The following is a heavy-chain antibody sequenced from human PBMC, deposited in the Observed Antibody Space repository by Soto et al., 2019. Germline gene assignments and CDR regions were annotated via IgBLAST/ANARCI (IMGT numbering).Heavy chain of an antibody. J-gene: IGHJ4*02. Sequence: QVQLVESGGGVVQPGRSLRLSCAASGFTFSSYGMHWVRQAPGKGLEWVAVISYDGSNKYYADSVKGRFTISRDNSKNTLYLQMNSLRAEDTAVYYCAKDRGGSYPLYGWNDYWGQGTLVTVSS. D-gene: IGHD1-26*01. V-gene: IGHV3-30*18. CDR1: GFTFSSYG. CDR2: ISYDGSNK. CDR3: AKDRGGSYPLYGWNDY.